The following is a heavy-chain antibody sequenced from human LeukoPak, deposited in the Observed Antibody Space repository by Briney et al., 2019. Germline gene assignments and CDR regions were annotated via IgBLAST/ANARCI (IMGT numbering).Heavy chain of an antibody. V-gene: IGHV3-30-3*01. J-gene: IGHJ4*02. D-gene: IGHD3-10*01. CDR1: GFTFSSYA. Sequence: QPGGSLRLSCAASGFTFSSYAMHWVRQARGKGLEWVAVISYDGSNKYYADSVKGRFTISRDNSKNTLYLQMNSLRAEDTAVYYCARDWLLWFGEYRFDYWGQGTLVTVSS. CDR2: ISYDGSNK. CDR3: ARDWLLWFGEYRFDY.